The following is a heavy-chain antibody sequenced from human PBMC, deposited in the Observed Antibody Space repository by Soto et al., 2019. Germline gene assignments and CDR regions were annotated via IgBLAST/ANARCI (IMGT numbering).Heavy chain of an antibody. CDR2: TYYRSKWYT. CDR1: GDSVSTNTAT. V-gene: IGHV6-1*01. J-gene: IGHJ4*02. D-gene: IGHD3-22*01. CDR3: ARYYYDSSADYTYFFDF. Sequence: PSQTLSLTCAISGDSVSTNTATWNWIRQSPSRGPEWLGRTYYRSKWYTHYAESVKSRITINPDTAKNQFSLQLSSVTPEDTAVYYCARYYYDSSADYTYFFDFWGQGTPVTVYS.